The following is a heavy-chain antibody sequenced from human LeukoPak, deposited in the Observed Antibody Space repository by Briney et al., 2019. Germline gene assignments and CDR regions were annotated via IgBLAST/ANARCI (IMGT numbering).Heavy chain of an antibody. CDR2: ISSNGGST. V-gene: IGHV3-64*01. CDR1: GFTFSSYA. CDR3: ARDSSASSWTGWFDP. Sequence: GGSLRLSCAASGFTFSSYAMHWVRQAPGKGLEYVSAISSNGGSTYYANSVKGRFTISRDNSKNTLYLQMGSLRAEDMAVYYCARDSSASSWTGWFDPWGQGTLVTVSS. D-gene: IGHD2-2*01. J-gene: IGHJ5*02.